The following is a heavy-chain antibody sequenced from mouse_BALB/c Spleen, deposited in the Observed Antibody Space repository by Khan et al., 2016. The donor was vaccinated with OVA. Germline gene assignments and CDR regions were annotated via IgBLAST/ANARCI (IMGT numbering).Heavy chain of an antibody. J-gene: IGHJ3*01. V-gene: IGHV1-77*01. D-gene: IGHD1-2*01. CDR2: ISPGSGDT. CDR1: GYTFTDFY. Sequence: QVQLQQSGTELARPGASVNLSCKASGYTFTDFYINWVKQRSGQGLEWIGEISPGSGDTYYNEKFKGKATLTADKSSSIAYMQLSSLTSEDSAVYFCARWNYFRYTVAYRGQGTLVTVSA. CDR3: ARWNYFRYTVAY.